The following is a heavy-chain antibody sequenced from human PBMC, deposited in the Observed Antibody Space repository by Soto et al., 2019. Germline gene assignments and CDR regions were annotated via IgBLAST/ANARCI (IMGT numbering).Heavy chain of an antibody. V-gene: IGHV4-34*01. Sequence: SETLSLNNAVYGGSFRGYYWSCISQPPGKGLEWIGEINHSGSTNYNPSHKSRVTISVDTSKNQFSLKLSSVTSADTAVYYCARGRSITIFWLWGQGTLVTVSS. D-gene: IGHD3-9*01. CDR1: GGSFRGYY. J-gene: IGHJ4*02. CDR2: INHSGST. CDR3: ARGRSITIFWL.